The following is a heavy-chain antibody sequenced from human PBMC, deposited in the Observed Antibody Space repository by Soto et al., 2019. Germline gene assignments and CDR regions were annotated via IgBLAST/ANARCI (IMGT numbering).Heavy chain of an antibody. Sequence: EVQLVESGGGLVQPGGSLRLSCAASGFTFTRYWMSWVRQAPGKGLEWVASIKQDGGEKYYVDSVKGRFAVSRDNGRNSRYLQMNSLRVEDTAVYYCARDEDYDNLSGYYYWGQGTQVTVSS. V-gene: IGHV3-7*04. J-gene: IGHJ4*02. CDR2: IKQDGGEK. D-gene: IGHD3-9*01. CDR1: GFTFTRYW. CDR3: ARDEDYDNLSGYYY.